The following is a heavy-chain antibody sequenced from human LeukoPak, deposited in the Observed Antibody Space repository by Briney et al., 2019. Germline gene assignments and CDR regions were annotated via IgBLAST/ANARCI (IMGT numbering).Heavy chain of an antibody. D-gene: IGHD3-22*01. Sequence: GWSLRLSCAASGFTFSSYGMHWVRQAPGKGPEWVAVISFDGNKKYYADSVKDRLTISRDNSKNTLYVQLNSLRAEDTAVYCWEKDFSYDGTGYQDYWGQGTLVTVSS. J-gene: IGHJ4*02. CDR1: GFTFSSYG. CDR2: ISFDGNKK. CDR3: EKDFSYDGTGYQDY. V-gene: IGHV3-30*18.